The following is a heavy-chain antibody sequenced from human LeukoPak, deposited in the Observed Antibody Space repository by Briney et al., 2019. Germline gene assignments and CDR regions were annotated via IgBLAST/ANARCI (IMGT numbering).Heavy chain of an antibody. J-gene: IGHJ6*03. CDR3: ARVNDYGDYAARGYYYYMDV. CDR1: GFTFSDYY. CDR2: ISSSGSTI. Sequence: GGSLRLSCAASGFTFSDYYMSWLRQAPGKGVEWVSYISSSGSTIYYADSVKGRFTISRDNAKNSLYLQMNSLRAEDTAVYYCARVNDYGDYAARGYYYYMDVWGEGTTVTVSS. V-gene: IGHV3-11*04. D-gene: IGHD4-17*01.